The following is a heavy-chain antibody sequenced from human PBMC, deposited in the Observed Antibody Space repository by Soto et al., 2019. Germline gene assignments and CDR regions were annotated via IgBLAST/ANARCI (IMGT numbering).Heavy chain of an antibody. J-gene: IGHJ5*02. V-gene: IGHV3-23*01. Sequence: EVQLLESGGGLVQPGVSLRLSCAASGFTFRNYAMSWVRQAPGKGLEWVSAISGSVSSTYYADSVKGRFTISRDHSKNTLYLQMSSLRAEDTAVYYCAKDGWELLRGFDPWGQGTLVTVSS. CDR3: AKDGWELLRGFDP. CDR1: GFTFRNYA. CDR2: ISGSVSST. D-gene: IGHD1-26*01.